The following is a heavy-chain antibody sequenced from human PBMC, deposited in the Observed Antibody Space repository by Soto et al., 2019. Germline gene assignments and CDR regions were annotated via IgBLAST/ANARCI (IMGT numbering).Heavy chain of an antibody. Sequence: PXGTLSLTCNVSGGSISNYYWTWVRQSPEKGLEWIGYMYYNGNINYNPSLKSRVTISIDTSKNQFSLTLKSVTAADTAVYYCASGGNWFDPWGQGVLVTVSS. CDR1: GGSISNYY. J-gene: IGHJ5*02. D-gene: IGHD3-16*01. CDR3: ASGGNWFDP. CDR2: MYYNGNI. V-gene: IGHV4-59*01.